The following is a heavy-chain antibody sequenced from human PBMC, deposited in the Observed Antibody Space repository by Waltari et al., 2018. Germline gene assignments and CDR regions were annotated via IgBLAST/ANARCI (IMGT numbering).Heavy chain of an antibody. CDR2: ISPIIGTA. J-gene: IGHJ6*02. D-gene: IGHD1-26*01. Sequence: QAPLVLSGAEVKTPGSSVRVPRKASGRIFSRYALRCVRRAPGQGREWMGGISPIIGTANYAQKVQGRVTSTADEATSTAYMELSSLRSEDTAVYYGARVGEIRADYYGMDVWGQGTTVTVSS. CDR1: GRIFSRYA. V-gene: IGHV1-69*01. CDR3: ARVGEIRADYYGMDV.